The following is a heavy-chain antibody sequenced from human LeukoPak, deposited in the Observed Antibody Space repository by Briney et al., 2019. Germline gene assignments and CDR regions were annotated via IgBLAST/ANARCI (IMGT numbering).Heavy chain of an antibody. Sequence: GRSLRLSCAASGFTFSSYAMHWVRQPPGKGLEWVAVISYDGSNKYYADSVKGRFTISRDNSKNTLYLQMNSLRAEDTAVYYCAGLEWLLYYMDVWGKGTTVTVSS. CDR3: AGLEWLLYYMDV. CDR1: GFTFSSYA. D-gene: IGHD3-3*01. J-gene: IGHJ6*03. CDR2: ISYDGSNK. V-gene: IGHV3-30-3*01.